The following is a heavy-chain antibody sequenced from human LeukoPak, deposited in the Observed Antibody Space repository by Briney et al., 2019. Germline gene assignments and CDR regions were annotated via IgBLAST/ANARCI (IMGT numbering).Heavy chain of an antibody. CDR2: INHSGST. CDR1: GGSFSGYF. CDR3: ARGDGSIAVAGNFDY. J-gene: IGHJ4*02. V-gene: IGHV4-34*01. D-gene: IGHD6-19*01. Sequence: SETLSLTCAVYGGSFSGYFWSWIRQPPGKGLEWIGEINHSGSTNYNPSLKSRVTISVDTSKNQFSLQLNSVTPEDTAVYYCARGDGSIAVAGNFDYWGQGTLVTVSS.